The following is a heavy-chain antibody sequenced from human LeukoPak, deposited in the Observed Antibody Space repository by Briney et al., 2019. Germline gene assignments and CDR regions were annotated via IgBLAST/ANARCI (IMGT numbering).Heavy chain of an antibody. CDR2: IDPSDSYT. Sequence: GASLQISCKGSGYSFTSYWISWVRPLPGKGLEWMGRIDPSDSYTNYSPSFQGHVTISADKSISTAYLQWSSLKASDTAMYYCARHVVYCSGGSCTSGRFDIWGQGTMVTVSS. D-gene: IGHD2-15*01. CDR1: GYSFTSYW. J-gene: IGHJ3*02. CDR3: ARHVVYCSGGSCTSGRFDI. V-gene: IGHV5-10-1*01.